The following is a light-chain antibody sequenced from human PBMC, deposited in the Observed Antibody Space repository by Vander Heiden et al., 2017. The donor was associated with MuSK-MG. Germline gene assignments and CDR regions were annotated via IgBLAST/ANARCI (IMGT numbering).Light chain of an antibody. CDR1: QGLGNL. CDR3: QQAESFPIT. CDR2: GAT. V-gene: IGKV1-12*01. J-gene: IGKJ5*01. Sequence: IQMTQSPSSLSASVGDRVTITCRASQGLGNLLAWYQQKPGSAPKLLISGATTLQSGVPSRFSGSGFGTVFSLTISSLQPEDFATYYCQQAESFPITFGQGTRLEMK.